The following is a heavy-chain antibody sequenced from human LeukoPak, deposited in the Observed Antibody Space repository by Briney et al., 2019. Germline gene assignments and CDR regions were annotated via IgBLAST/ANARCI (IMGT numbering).Heavy chain of an antibody. CDR3: AKRMSYYDSSPADY. J-gene: IGHJ4*02. CDR2: ISSSTNYI. CDR1: GFTFSSYS. V-gene: IGHV3-21*01. Sequence: PGGSLRLSCAASGFTFSSYSMNWVRQAPGKGLEWVSSISSSTNYIYYADSVKGRITISRDNFKNTLYLQMNSLRADDTAIYYCAKRMSYYDSSPADYWGQGTLVTVSS. D-gene: IGHD3-22*01.